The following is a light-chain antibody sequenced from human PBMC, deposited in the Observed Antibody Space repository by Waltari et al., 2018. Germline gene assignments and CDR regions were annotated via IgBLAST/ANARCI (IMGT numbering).Light chain of an antibody. J-gene: IGKJ4*01. CDR3: QQFHTSPRT. V-gene: IGKV3-20*01. Sequence: EIVLTQSPGTLSLSPGDSATLSCRASQSVSNNFLAWYQQRPGQTPRLLIYSASSRATGIPCRFSGSGSGTDFTLTITRLEPEDAAVYYCQQFHTSPRTFGGGTKVEVK. CDR2: SAS. CDR1: QSVSNNF.